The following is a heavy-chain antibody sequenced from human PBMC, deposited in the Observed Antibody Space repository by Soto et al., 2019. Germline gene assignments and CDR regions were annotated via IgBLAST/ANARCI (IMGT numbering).Heavy chain of an antibody. CDR2: IIPITGTT. J-gene: IGHJ2*01. Sequence: QVPLVQSGAEVKKPGSSVKVSCKVSGGIFSSYAIGWVRQAPGQGLEWMAGIIPITGTTNHAQKSQGRVTVTADESTTTVYMELSSLTAEDTAVYYCAREYSSSSQYLYFDVWGRGTLVTVSP. V-gene: IGHV1-69*01. CDR1: GGIFSSYA. D-gene: IGHD6-6*01. CDR3: AREYSSSSQYLYFDV.